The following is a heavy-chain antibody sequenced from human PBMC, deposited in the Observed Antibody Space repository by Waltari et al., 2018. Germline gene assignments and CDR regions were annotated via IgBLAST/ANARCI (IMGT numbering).Heavy chain of an antibody. V-gene: IGHV4-59*01. CDR2: IYYSGST. CDR3: ARRQGGYYDSSGYVGGGAFDI. CDR1: GGSIRSYY. D-gene: IGHD3-22*01. J-gene: IGHJ3*02. Sequence: QVQLQESGPGLVKPSETLSLTCTVSGGSIRSYYWSWIRQPPGKGLEWIGYIYYSGSTNYNPSLKSRVTISVDTSKNQFSLKLSSVTAADTAVYYCARRQGGYYDSSGYVGGGAFDIWGQGTMVTVSS.